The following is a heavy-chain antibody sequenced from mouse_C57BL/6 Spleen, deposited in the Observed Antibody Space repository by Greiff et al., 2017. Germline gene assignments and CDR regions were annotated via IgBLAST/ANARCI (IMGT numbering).Heavy chain of an antibody. CDR1: GYTFTSYW. J-gene: IGHJ4*01. V-gene: IGHV1-50*01. CDR3: ALRRDYYAMDY. CDR2: IDPSDSYT. Sequence: VKLQQPGAELVKPGASVKLSCKASGYTFTSYWMQWVKQRPGQGLEWIGEIDPSDSYTNYNQKFKGKATLTVDTSSSTAYMQLSSLTSEDSAVYYCALRRDYYAMDYWGQGTSVTVSS. D-gene: IGHD2-12*01.